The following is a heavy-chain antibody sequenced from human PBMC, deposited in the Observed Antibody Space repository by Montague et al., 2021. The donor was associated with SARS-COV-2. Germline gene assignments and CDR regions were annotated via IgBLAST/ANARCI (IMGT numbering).Heavy chain of an antibody. Sequence: SETLSLTCSVSGGSISSYYWSWIRQSPGKGLEWIGYIFHSGTTDXNPSLKSRVTISVDMSKNQFSLQLNSVTAADSAVYYCARTEYNWNDWFDPWGQGTLVTVSS. J-gene: IGHJ5*02. CDR2: IFHSGTT. V-gene: IGHV4-59*13. CDR1: GGSISSYY. D-gene: IGHD1-20*01. CDR3: ARTEYNWNDWFDP.